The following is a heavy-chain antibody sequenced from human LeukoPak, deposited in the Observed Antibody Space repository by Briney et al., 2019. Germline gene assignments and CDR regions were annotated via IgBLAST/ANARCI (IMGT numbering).Heavy chain of an antibody. CDR2: ISSSGSTI. J-gene: IGHJ4*02. D-gene: IGHD6-19*01. CDR3: ARESPSGWYHFDY. CDR1: GFTFDDYA. V-gene: IGHV3-11*01. Sequence: PGGSLRLSCAASGFTFDDYAMHWVRQAPGKGLEWVSYISSSGSTIYYADSVKGRFTISRDNAKNSLYLQMNSLRAEDTAVYYCARESPSGWYHFDYWGQGTLVTVSS.